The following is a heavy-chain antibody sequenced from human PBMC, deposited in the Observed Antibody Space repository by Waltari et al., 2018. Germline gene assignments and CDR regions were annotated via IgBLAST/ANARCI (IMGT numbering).Heavy chain of an antibody. CDR1: GYSISSGFY. Sequence: QVQLQESGPGLVKHSETLSLTCTVSGYSISSGFYWGWIRQSPGKGLEWIGSIYYSGRAYYRQSLKRRVTISVDVSNNQFSMSLSSVAAADTAIYDCVKDNWNYNWFDPWGQGTLVTVSS. D-gene: IGHD1-20*01. V-gene: IGHV4-38-2*02. CDR3: VKDNWNYNWFDP. CDR2: IYYSGRA. J-gene: IGHJ5*02.